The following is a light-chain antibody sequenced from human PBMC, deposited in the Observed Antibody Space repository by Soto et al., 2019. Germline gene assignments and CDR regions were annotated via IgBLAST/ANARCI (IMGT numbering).Light chain of an antibody. V-gene: IGKV3-20*01. CDR2: GAS. CDR1: QSVASSY. CDR3: QQYSRSPFT. Sequence: EIVLTQSPGTLSLSPGERATLSCRASQSVASSYLAWYQQKPGHAPRLLIYGASSRATGIPDRFSGSGSGTDFTLTISRLEPEDFAVYYCQQYSRSPFTFGPGTKVDIK. J-gene: IGKJ3*01.